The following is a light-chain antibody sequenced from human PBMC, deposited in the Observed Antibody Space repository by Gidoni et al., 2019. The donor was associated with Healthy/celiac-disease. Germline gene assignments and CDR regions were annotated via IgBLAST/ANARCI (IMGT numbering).Light chain of an antibody. CDR2: GES. J-gene: IGKJ5*01. CDR3: HQYGSSPPIT. CDR1: QSVSSSY. Sequence: EIVLTQSPGTLSLSPGERATLSCRAKSQSVSSSYLAWYQQKPGQAPRLLIYGESSMATGIPDRFSGSGSGTDFTLTISRLEPEDFAVYYCHQYGSSPPITFGQGTRLEI. V-gene: IGKV3-20*01.